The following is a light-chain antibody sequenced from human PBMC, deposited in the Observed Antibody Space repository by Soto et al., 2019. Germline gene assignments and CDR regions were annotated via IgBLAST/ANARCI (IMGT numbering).Light chain of an antibody. CDR3: QQYGSSPWT. J-gene: IGKJ1*01. CDR2: DAS. V-gene: IGKV3-20*01. CDR1: QSVSSSY. Sequence: EIVLTQSPCTLSLSPGERATLSCRASQSVSSSYLAWYQQTPGQAPRLLIYDASTMATGIPDRISGSGSGTEFTLTISRLEPEDFAVYYCQQYGSSPWTFGQGTRVEIK.